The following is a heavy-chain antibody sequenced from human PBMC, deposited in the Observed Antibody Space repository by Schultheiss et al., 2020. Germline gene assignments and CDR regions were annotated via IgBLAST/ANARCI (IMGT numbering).Heavy chain of an antibody. Sequence: GGSMRLSCAASGFTFSSYGMHWVRQAPGKGLEWVAVISYDGSNKYYADSVKGRFTISRDNSKNTLYLQMNSLRAEDTAVYYCARNSHYGDQRRGVVYWGQGTLVTVYS. J-gene: IGHJ4*02. CDR1: GFTFSSYG. CDR2: ISYDGSNK. V-gene: IGHV3-30*19. D-gene: IGHD4-17*01. CDR3: ARNSHYGDQRRGVVY.